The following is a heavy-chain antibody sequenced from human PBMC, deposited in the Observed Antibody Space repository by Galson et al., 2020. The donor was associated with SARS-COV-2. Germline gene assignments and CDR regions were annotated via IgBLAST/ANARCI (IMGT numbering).Heavy chain of an antibody. CDR2: IIPIFDTA. CDR1: GGTFTKYA. J-gene: IGHJ4*02. Sequence: SVKVSCKASGGTFTKYAITWVRQAPGQGLEWMGGIIPIFDTANYAQKFQGRVTITADKSTSTAYMELSSLNSEDTAVYYCARDGGGYPFGYNDYWGPGTLVTVSS. CDR3: ARDGGGYPFGYNDY. D-gene: IGHD5-18*01. V-gene: IGHV1-69*06.